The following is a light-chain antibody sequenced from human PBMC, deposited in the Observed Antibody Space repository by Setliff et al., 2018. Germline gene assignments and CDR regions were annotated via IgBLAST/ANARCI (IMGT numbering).Light chain of an antibody. V-gene: IGLV2-14*03. CDR3: NAYTSGSTYD. Sequence: QSVLTQPASVSGSTGQSITISCAGTGRDVGSYDLVSWYQQHPGKAPKLIIYAVSDRPSGVSHRFSGSKSGNTAYHTISGLRTEDEADYYCNAYTSGSTYDFGTGTKVTV. CDR2: AVS. J-gene: IGLJ1*01. CDR1: GRDVGSYDL.